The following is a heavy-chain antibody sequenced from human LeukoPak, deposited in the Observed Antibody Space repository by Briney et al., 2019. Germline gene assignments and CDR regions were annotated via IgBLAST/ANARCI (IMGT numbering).Heavy chain of an antibody. CDR3: ASDRGLNWFDP. CDR2: MNPNSGNT. J-gene: IGHJ5*02. V-gene: IGHV1-8*03. Sequence: ASVKVSCKASGYTFTSYDINWVRQATGQGLGWMGWMNPNSGNTGYAQKFQGRVTITRNTSISTAYMELSSLRSEDTAVYYCASDRGLNWFDPWGQGTLVTVSS. CDR1: GYTFTSYD. D-gene: IGHD1-14*01.